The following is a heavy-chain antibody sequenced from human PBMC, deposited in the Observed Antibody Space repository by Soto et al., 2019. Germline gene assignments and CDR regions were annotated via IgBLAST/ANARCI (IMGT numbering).Heavy chain of an antibody. CDR2: IYPGDSDT. Sequence: GASLKISCKGSGYSFTSYWIGWVRQMPGKGLEWMGIIYPGDSDTRYSPSFQGQVTISADKSISTAYLQWSSLKASDTAMYYCARYTMVRGVIITYFDYWGQGTLVNVSS. CDR3: ARYTMVRGVIITYFDY. J-gene: IGHJ4*02. V-gene: IGHV5-51*01. D-gene: IGHD3-10*01. CDR1: GYSFTSYW.